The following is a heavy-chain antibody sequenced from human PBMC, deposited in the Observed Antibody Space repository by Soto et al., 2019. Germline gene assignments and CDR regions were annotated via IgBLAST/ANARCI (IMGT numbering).Heavy chain of an antibody. CDR1: GFTFSSYG. CDR3: ARSHLYYDSSGYPDY. D-gene: IGHD3-22*01. CDR2: IWYDGSNK. J-gene: IGHJ4*02. Sequence: HPGGSLRLSCAASGFTFSSYGMHWVRQAPGKGLEWVAVIWYDGSNKYYADSVKGRFTISRDNSKNTLYLQMNSLRAEDTAVYYCARSHLYYDSSGYPDYWGQGPLVTVSS. V-gene: IGHV3-33*01.